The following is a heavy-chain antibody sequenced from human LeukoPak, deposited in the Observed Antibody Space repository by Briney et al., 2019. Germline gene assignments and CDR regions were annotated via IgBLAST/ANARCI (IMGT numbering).Heavy chain of an antibody. D-gene: IGHD4-17*01. J-gene: IGHJ6*03. Sequence: PSQTLSLTCSVSGASISRGSYYWRWIRQPAGKGLEWIGRIFTTWTTEYNPSLKSRATISIDTSKNQFSLKLTSATAADTAVYYCARVNWISDGDYNYYMDVWGKGTTVTVSS. V-gene: IGHV4-61*02. CDR3: ARVNWISDGDYNYYMDV. CDR2: IFTTWTT. CDR1: GASISRGSYY.